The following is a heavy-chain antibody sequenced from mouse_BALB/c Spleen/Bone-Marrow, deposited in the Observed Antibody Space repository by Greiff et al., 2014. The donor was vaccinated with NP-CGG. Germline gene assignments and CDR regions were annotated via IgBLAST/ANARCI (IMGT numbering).Heavy chain of an antibody. CDR3: TYMGYYGSSYAMNY. D-gene: IGHD1-1*01. Sequence: VQLQQSGAELVKPGASVKLSCKASGYTFTSYWMHWVKLRPGQGFEWIGEINPSNGGTNYNEKFKRKATLTVDKSSSTAYMQLSSLTSKNSAVYYGTYMGYYGSSYAMNYWGQGPSVTVSS. CDR1: GYTFTSYW. CDR2: INPSNGGT. J-gene: IGHJ4*01. V-gene: IGHV1S16*01.